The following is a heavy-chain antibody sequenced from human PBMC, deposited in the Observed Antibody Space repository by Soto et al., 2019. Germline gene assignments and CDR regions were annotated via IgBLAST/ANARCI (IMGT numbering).Heavy chain of an antibody. CDR3: ARVMTYSSSSLGLDY. Sequence: ASVKVSCKASGYTFTGYYMHWVRQAPGQGLEWMGWINPNSGGTNYAQKFQGRVTMTRDTSISTAYMELSRLRSDDTAVYYCARVMTYSSSSLGLDYWGQGTLVTVSS. V-gene: IGHV1-2*02. D-gene: IGHD6-6*01. CDR1: GYTFTGYY. CDR2: INPNSGGT. J-gene: IGHJ4*02.